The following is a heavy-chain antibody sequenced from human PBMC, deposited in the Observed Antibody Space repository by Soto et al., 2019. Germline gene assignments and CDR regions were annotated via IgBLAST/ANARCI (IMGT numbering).Heavy chain of an antibody. CDR3: AKGDRNQPAVFDY. V-gene: IGHV3-23*01. CDR2: ISGSGSST. J-gene: IGHJ4*02. Sequence: EVQLLESGGGLVQPGGSLRLSCAASGFTSSSYAMNWVRQAPGKGLEWVSGISGSGSSTYYSDSVRGRFTISRDNSKNTLYLQMNSLRAEDTAVYYCAKGDRNQPAVFDYWGQGTLVTVSS. CDR1: GFTSSSYA. D-gene: IGHD2-2*01.